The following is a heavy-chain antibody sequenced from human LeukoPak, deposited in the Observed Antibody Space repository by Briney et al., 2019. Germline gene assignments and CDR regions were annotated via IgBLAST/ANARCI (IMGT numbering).Heavy chain of an antibody. CDR1: GGTFSSYA. V-gene: IGHV1-69*05. D-gene: IGHD2-2*01. CDR3: ARGMSPIVPAAMNY. J-gene: IGHJ4*02. CDR2: IIPIFGTA. Sequence: GSSVKVSCKASGGTFSSYAISWVRQAPGQGLEWMGGIIPIFGTANYAQKFQGRVTITTDESTSTAYMELSSLRSEDTAVYYCARGMSPIVPAAMNYWGQGTLVTVSS.